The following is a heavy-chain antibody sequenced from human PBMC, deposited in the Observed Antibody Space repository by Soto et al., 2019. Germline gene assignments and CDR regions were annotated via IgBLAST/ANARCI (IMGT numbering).Heavy chain of an antibody. D-gene: IGHD2-15*01. J-gene: IGHJ6*02. CDR1: GYTFTSYG. Sequence: QVQLVQSGAEVKKPGASVKVSCKASGYTFTSYGISWVRQAPGQGLEWMGWISAYNGNTNYAQKLQGRVTMTTHTATSTAYMELRSLRSDDTAVYYCASDRPIYSGDYYYYGMDVWGQGTTVTVSS. V-gene: IGHV1-18*01. CDR2: ISAYNGNT. CDR3: ASDRPIYSGDYYYYGMDV.